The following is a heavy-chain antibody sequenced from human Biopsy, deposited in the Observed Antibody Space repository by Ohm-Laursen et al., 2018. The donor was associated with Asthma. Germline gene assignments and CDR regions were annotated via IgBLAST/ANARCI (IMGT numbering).Heavy chain of an antibody. CDR1: AFTVSRDH. CDR2: IYSGGTS. Sequence: SLRLSCAASAFTVSRDHMFWVRQAPGKGLEWVSGIYSGGTSHTSNSVRGRFTISRDFSKNTLHIQMLSLIAEDAAVYYCARGDSSNWSHYYFDYWGQGTLVTVSS. V-gene: IGHV3-53*01. J-gene: IGHJ4*02. CDR3: ARGDSSNWSHYYFDY. D-gene: IGHD3-22*01.